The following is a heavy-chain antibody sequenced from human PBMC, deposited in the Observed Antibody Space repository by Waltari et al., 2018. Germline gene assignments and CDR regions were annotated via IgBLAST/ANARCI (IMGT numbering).Heavy chain of an antibody. CDR1: GGSISSGSYY. CDR2: IYTSGST. J-gene: IGHJ3*02. D-gene: IGHD3-10*01. CDR3: ARDPPQLADAFDI. Sequence: QVQLQESGPGLVKPSETLSLTCSVSGGSISSGSYYWTWIRQPAGKGLEWIGRIYTSGSTNYNPSLRSRLTISVDTSNNQFSLKLSSVTAADTAVYYCARDPPQLADAFDI. V-gene: IGHV4-61*02.